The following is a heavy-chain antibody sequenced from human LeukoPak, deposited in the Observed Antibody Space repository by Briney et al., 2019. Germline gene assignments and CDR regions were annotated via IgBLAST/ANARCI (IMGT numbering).Heavy chain of an antibody. CDR2: IYYSGST. V-gene: IGHV4-59*01. CDR1: GGSISSYY. CDR3: AKAQLVLGAFDI. Sequence: SETLSLTCTVSGGSISSYYWSWIRQPPGKGLEWIGYIYYSGSTNYNPSLKSRVTISVDTSKNQFSLKLSSVTAADTAVYYCAKAQLVLGAFDIWGQGTMVTVSS. J-gene: IGHJ3*02. D-gene: IGHD6-6*01.